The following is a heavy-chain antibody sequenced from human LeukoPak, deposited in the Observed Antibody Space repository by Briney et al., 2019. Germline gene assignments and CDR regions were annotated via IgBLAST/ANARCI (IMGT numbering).Heavy chain of an antibody. CDR3: ATDSSSWYAFDY. CDR2: IYYGGNT. D-gene: IGHD6-13*01. CDR1: GGYMSSYY. Sequence: SETLSLTCTVSGGYMSSYYWSWIRQPPGKGLEWIGFIYYGGNTYYNPSLKSRVTISVDKSKNQFSLKLNSVTAADTAVYYCATDSSSWYAFDYWGQGTPVSVSS. V-gene: IGHV4-59*12. J-gene: IGHJ4*02.